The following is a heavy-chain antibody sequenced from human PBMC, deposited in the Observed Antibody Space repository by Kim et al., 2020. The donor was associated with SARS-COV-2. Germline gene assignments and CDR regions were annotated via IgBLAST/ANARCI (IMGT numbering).Heavy chain of an antibody. Sequence: SETLSLTCSVSGDYISSSTFYWGWIRQPPGKGLEWIGAIHYSGSTYSNPSLKSRVTISVDTSKNQFSLNLNSVTAADTAVYYCARHADYWGQGTLVTVSS. CDR2: IHYSGST. V-gene: IGHV4-39*01. CDR3: ARHADY. J-gene: IGHJ4*02. CDR1: GDYISSSTFY.